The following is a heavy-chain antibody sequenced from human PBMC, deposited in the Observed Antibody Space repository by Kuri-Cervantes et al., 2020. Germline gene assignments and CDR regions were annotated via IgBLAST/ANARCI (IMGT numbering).Heavy chain of an antibody. V-gene: IGHV1-18*01. J-gene: IGHJ4*02. CDR1: GYTFTSYG. D-gene: IGHD2-15*01. CDR3: ASSRRVVGYCSGGSCYSPFDY. CDR2: ISAYNGDT. Sequence: ASVKVSCKASGYTFTSYGISWVRQAPGQGLEWMGWISAYNGDTNYAQKLQGRVTMTTDTSTSTAYMELRSLRSDDTAVYYCASSRRVVGYCSGGSCYSPFDYWGQGTLVTVSS.